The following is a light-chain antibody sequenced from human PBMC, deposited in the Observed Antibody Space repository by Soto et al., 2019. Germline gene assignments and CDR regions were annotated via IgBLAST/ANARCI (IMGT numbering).Light chain of an antibody. CDR1: RSISSW. CDR3: QQYNNYWT. J-gene: IGKJ1*01. Sequence: DIQMTQSPSTLSASVGDRVTITCRASRSISSWLAWYQQKPGKPPKLLIYDASSFEGGVPSRLSGSGSGTEFTLTISSLQPDDSATYYCQQYNNYWTFGQGTKVEIK. V-gene: IGKV1-5*01. CDR2: DAS.